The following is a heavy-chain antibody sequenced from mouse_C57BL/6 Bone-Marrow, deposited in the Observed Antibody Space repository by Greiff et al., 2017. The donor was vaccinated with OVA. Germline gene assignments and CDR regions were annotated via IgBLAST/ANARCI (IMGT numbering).Heavy chain of an antibody. CDR1: GYTFTSYW. Sequence: QVQLQQPGAELVKPGASVKMSCKASGYTFTSYWITWVKQRPGQGLEWIGDIYPGSGSTNYNEKFKSKATLTVDTSSSTAYMQLSSLTSEDSAVYYCAREGSYYGSSYYYAMDYWGQGTSVTVSS. CDR2: IYPGSGST. V-gene: IGHV1-55*01. D-gene: IGHD1-1*01. CDR3: AREGSYYGSSYYYAMDY. J-gene: IGHJ4*01.